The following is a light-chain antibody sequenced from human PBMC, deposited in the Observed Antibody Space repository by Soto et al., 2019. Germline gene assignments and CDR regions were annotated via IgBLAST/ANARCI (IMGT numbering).Light chain of an antibody. Sequence: DIPMTQSPSTLSASVGDRVTITCRASQSINSWLAWYQQKPGKAPKLLSHKASSLESGVPSRFSGSGSGTALTLTLSSLQPDDFSTYYCQQYESYPLTFGGGTKVEIK. CDR2: KAS. J-gene: IGKJ4*01. CDR3: QQYESYPLT. CDR1: QSINSW. V-gene: IGKV1-5*03.